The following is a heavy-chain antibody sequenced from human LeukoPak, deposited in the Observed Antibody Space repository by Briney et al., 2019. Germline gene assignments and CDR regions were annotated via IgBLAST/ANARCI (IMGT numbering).Heavy chain of an antibody. Sequence: GRSLRLSCAASGFTFSSYGMHWVRQAPGKGLEWVAVIWYDGSNKYYADSVKGRFTISRDNSKNTLYLQMNSLRAEDTAVYYCARRLMGYSGSCPLDYWGQGTLVTVSS. CDR1: GFTFSSYG. CDR2: IWYDGSNK. D-gene: IGHD1-26*01. V-gene: IGHV3-33*01. J-gene: IGHJ4*02. CDR3: ARRLMGYSGSCPLDY.